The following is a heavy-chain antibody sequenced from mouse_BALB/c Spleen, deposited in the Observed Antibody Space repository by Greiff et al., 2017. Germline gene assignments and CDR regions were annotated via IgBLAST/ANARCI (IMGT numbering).Heavy chain of an antibody. J-gene: IGHJ3*01. V-gene: IGHV14-1*02. CDR3: ARGDYGNAFDY. CDR2: IVPENGNT. CDR1: GFTFKDYY. Sequence: VHLVESGADLVRPGASLKFSCTASGFTFKDYYMHWVNQTPEQGLEWIGWIVPENGNTKYDPKFQGQTSITADTTTNTCYLQLSSLTSEDTAVYYCARGDYGNAFDYWGQGTLVTVSA. D-gene: IGHD2-1*01.